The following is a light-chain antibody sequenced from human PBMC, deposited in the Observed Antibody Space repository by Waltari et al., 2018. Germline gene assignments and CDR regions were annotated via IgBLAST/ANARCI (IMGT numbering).Light chain of an antibody. CDR1: QSIAGH. CDR3: QQTYITPYT. Sequence: DIQMTQTPSSLSPSVGARVTITCRASQSIAGHLNWFQQEPGRAPKLLIHTASSLQSGVPSGFIGSGSGTHFTRIISSLQPEDFATYFCQQTYITPYTFGQGTQLEIK. J-gene: IGKJ2*01. CDR2: TAS. V-gene: IGKV1-39*01.